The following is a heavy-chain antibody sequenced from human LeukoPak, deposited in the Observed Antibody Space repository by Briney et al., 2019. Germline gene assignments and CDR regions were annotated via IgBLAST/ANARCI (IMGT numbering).Heavy chain of an antibody. CDR3: ARDVGGGNGERGAFDI. CDR1: GGTSSSYA. V-gene: IGHV1-18*01. J-gene: IGHJ3*02. Sequence: ASVKVSCKASGGTSSSYAISWVRQAPGQGLEWMGWISAYNGNTNYAQKLQGRITMTTDTSTSTAYMELRSLRSDDTAVYYCARDVGGGNGERGAFDIWGQGTMVTVSS. CDR2: ISAYNGNT. D-gene: IGHD4-23*01.